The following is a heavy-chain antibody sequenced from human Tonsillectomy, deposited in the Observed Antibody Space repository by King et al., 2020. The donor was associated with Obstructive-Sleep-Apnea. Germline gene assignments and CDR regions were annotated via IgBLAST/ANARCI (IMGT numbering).Heavy chain of an antibody. D-gene: IGHD3-10*01. CDR3: ASHDGGGP. J-gene: IGHJ5*02. CDR2: ISSSSSNI. CDR1: GFTFSTYS. Sequence: VQLVESGGGLVQPGGSLRLSCAASGFTFSTYSMNWVRQAPGQGLEWVSYISSSSSNIYYADSVKGRFTISRDNAKNSLFLQMNSLKAEDTAVYFCASHDGGGPWGQGTLVTVSS. V-gene: IGHV3-48*01.